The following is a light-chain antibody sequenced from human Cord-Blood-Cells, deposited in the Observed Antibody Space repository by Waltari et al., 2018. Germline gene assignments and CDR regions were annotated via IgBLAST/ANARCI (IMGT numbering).Light chain of an antibody. Sequence: DIQMTQSPSSLSASVGDRVTITCRASQGISNSLAWYQQKPGKAPKLLLYAASRLESGVPSRFSGSGSGTDYTFTISSLQPEDFATYYCQQYYSTPMYTFGQGTKLEIK. CDR1: QGISNS. CDR3: QQYYSTPMYT. V-gene: IGKV1-NL1*01. CDR2: AAS. J-gene: IGKJ2*01.